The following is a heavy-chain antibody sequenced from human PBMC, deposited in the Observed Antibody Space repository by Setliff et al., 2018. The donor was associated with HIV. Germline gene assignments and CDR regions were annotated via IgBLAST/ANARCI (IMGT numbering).Heavy chain of an antibody. J-gene: IGHJ4*02. D-gene: IGHD3-10*01. CDR2: INPNSGAT. V-gene: IGHV1-2*02. CDR1: GSTFTGHF. CDR3: ARDTAIGWYGESKMSDF. Sequence: ASVKVSCKTAGSTFTGHFIHWMRQAPGQGLEWMGWINPNSGATDYAWRFEDRVTMTSDTSIRTVYMELSSLRSDDTAVYYCARDTAIGWYGESKMSDFWGQGTLVTVS.